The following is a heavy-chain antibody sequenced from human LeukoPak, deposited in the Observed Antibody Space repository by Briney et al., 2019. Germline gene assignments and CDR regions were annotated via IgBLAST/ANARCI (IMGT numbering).Heavy chain of an antibody. CDR1: GGTFSSYA. Sequence: SVKVSCKASGGTFSSYAISWVRQAPGQGLEWMGGIIPIFGTANYAQKFQGRVTITTDESTSTAYMELSSLRSGDTAVFYCARDKLGSIAAAGPLNWFDPWGQGTLVTVSS. CDR2: IIPIFGTA. CDR3: ARDKLGSIAAAGPLNWFDP. J-gene: IGHJ5*02. V-gene: IGHV1-69*05. D-gene: IGHD6-13*01.